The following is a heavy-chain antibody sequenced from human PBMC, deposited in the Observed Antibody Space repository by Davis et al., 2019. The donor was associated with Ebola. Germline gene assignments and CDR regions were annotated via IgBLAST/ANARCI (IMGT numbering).Heavy chain of an antibody. CDR1: GYTFTSYY. CDR2: INPSGGST. CDR3: ASTVKVAFDY. V-gene: IGHV1-46*01. J-gene: IGHJ4*02. Sequence: ASVKVSCKASGYTFTSYYMHWVRQAPGQGLEWMGIINPSGGSTSYAQKFQGRVTMTRDTSISTAYMELSRLRSDDTAVYYCASTVKVAFDYWGQGTLVTVSS.